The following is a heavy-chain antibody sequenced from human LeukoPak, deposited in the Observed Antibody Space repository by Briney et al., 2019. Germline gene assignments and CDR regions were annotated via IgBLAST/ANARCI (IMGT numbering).Heavy chain of an antibody. Sequence: SETLSLTCAVYGGSFSGYYWSWIRQPPGKGLEWIGEINHSGSTNYNPSLKSRVTISVDTSKNQFSLKLSSVTAADTAVYYCARHLAAAGSSSSYMDVWGKGTTVTVSS. V-gene: IGHV4-34*01. J-gene: IGHJ6*03. CDR3: ARHLAAAGSSSSYMDV. CDR1: GGSFSGYY. CDR2: INHSGST. D-gene: IGHD6-13*01.